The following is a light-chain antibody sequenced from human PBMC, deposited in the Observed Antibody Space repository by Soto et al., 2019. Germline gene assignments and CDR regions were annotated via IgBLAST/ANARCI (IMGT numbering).Light chain of an antibody. J-gene: IGKJ1*01. CDR2: DAS. V-gene: IGKV1-39*01. CDR1: QSISSW. Sequence: IRMTQSPSSFSASTGARVTITCRASQSISSWLAWYQQKPGKAPKLLIYDASSLESGVPSRFSGSGSGTDFTLTISSLQPEEFATYYCQQSYSTPWTFGQGTKVDIK. CDR3: QQSYSTPWT.